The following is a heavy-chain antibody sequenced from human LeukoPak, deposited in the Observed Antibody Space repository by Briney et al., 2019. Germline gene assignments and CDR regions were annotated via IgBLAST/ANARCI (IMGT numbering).Heavy chain of an antibody. J-gene: IGHJ6*03. CDR3: ARGSSTSCYNGAYYMDV. CDR2: LIPIFGTV. Sequence: VKVSSTASGGTFSSYAISWARPAPGQGLGWMGGLIPIFGTVNYAKKFKGRVTIAAYESPSTAYMELSSLRSEDTAVYYCARGSSTSCYNGAYYMDVWGKGTTVTVSS. V-gene: IGHV1-69*01. CDR1: GGTFSSYA. D-gene: IGHD2-2*02.